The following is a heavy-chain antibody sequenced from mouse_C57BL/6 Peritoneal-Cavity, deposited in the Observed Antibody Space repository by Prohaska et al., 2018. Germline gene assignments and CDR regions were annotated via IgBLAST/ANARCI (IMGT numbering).Heavy chain of an antibody. CDR2: INSDVSAI. V-gene: IGHV11-2*01. J-gene: IGHJ1*03. Sequence: EVQLLDTGGGLVQPGGSRGLSCEGSGFTFSGFWMIWVRQTPGKTLEWIGDINSDVSAINYAPSIKDRFTIFRDNDKSTLYLQMSNVRSEDTATYFCMRYGNYWYFDVWGTGTTVTVSS. CDR1: GFTFSGFW. D-gene: IGHD2-1*01. CDR3: MRYGNYWYFDV.